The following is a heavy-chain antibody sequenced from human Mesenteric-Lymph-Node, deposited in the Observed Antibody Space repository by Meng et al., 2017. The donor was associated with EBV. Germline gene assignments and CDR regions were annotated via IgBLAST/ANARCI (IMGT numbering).Heavy chain of an antibody. D-gene: IGHD5-18*01. J-gene: IGHJ4*02. CDR1: GGSFSPYT. Sequence: LLQLGAEVRKPGSSVKVSCKASGGSFSPYTITWVRQAPGQGLEWMGRIIPMFGTAKYAQNFQGRVTITADESTNTAYMELSSLRSDDTAVYYCARAWGGYSFGLSDYWGQGTLVTVPS. V-gene: IGHV1-69*01. CDR2: IIPMFGTA. CDR3: ARAWGGYSFGLSDY.